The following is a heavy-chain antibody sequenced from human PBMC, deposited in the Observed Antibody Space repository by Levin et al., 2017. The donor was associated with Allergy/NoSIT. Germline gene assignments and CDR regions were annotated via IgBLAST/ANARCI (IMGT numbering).Heavy chain of an antibody. CDR1: GFTFSSYS. Sequence: GESLKISCAASGFTFSSYSMNWVRQAPGKGLEWVSSISSSSSYIYYADSVKGRFTISRDNAKNSLYLQMNSLRAEDTAVYYCARDRMGYYYGSGSYYKGEDSGAFDIWGQGTMVTVSS. CDR2: ISSSSSYI. CDR3: ARDRMGYYYGSGSYYKGEDSGAFDI. V-gene: IGHV3-21*01. J-gene: IGHJ3*02. D-gene: IGHD3-10*01.